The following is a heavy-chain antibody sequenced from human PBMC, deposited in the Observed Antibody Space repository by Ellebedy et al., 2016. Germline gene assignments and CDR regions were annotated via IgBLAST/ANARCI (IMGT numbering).Heavy chain of an antibody. CDR1: GFTFSDYY. CDR2: ISSSSSYTT. D-gene: IGHD4-23*01. Sequence: GGSLRLSXAASGFTFSDYYMSWIRQAPGKGLEWVSYISSSSSYTTNYADSVKGRFTISRDNAKSSLFLQMNSLRAEDTAVYYCARGVAGYGGNLLDYWGQGTLVTVSS. V-gene: IGHV3-11*06. J-gene: IGHJ4*02. CDR3: ARGVAGYGGNLLDY.